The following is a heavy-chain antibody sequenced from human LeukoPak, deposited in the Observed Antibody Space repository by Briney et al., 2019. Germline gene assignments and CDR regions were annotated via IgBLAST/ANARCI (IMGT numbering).Heavy chain of an antibody. CDR3: ARVGVVVTAMRDAFDI. CDR2: ISGSGGST. CDR1: GFTFSSYA. D-gene: IGHD2-21*02. V-gene: IGHV3-23*01. J-gene: IGHJ3*02. Sequence: PGGSLRLSCAASGFTFSSYAMSWVRQAPGEGLEWVSAISGSGGSTYYADSVKGRFTISRDNSKNTLYLQMNSLRAEDTAVYYCARVGVVVTAMRDAFDIWGQGTMVTVSS.